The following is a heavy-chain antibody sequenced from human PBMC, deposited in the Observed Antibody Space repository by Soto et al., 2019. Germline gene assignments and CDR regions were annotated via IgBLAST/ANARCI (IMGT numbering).Heavy chain of an antibody. CDR2: MNPNSGNT. D-gene: IGHD3-3*01. V-gene: IGHV1-8*01. CDR1: GYTFTSYD. CDR3: ARAYYDFWSGYHPFDY. J-gene: IGHJ4*02. Sequence: ASVKVSCKASGYTFTSYDINWVRQATGQGLEWMGWMNPNSGNTGYAQKFQGRVTMTRNTSISTAYMELSSLRSEDTAVYYCARAYYDFWSGYHPFDYWGQGTLVTVSS.